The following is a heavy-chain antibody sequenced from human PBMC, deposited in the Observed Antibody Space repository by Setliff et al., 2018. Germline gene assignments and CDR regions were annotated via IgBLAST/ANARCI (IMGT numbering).Heavy chain of an antibody. CDR3: ARDKLWLMGYYYYYYMDV. D-gene: IGHD5-18*01. J-gene: IGHJ6*03. CDR2: INAGNGNT. V-gene: IGHV1-3*01. Sequence: ASVKVSCKASGYTFTSYAMHWVRQAPGQRLEWMGWINAGNGNTKYSQKFQGRVTITRDTSASTAYMELSSLRSEDTAAYYCARDKLWLMGYYYYYYMDVWGKGTTVTVSS. CDR1: GYTFTSYA.